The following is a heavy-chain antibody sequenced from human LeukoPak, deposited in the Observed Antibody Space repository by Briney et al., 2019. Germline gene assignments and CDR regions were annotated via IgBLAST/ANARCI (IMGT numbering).Heavy chain of an antibody. Sequence: PGGSLRLSCAASGFTFDDYAMHWVRQAPGKGLEWVSGISWNSGSIGYADSVKGRFTISRDNAKNSLYLQMNSLRAEDTALYYCATSLPPYGSGSYLRAEYFQHWGQGTLVTVSS. CDR2: ISWNSGSI. CDR1: GFTFDDYA. J-gene: IGHJ1*01. CDR3: ATSLPPYGSGSYLRAEYFQH. D-gene: IGHD3-10*01. V-gene: IGHV3-9*01.